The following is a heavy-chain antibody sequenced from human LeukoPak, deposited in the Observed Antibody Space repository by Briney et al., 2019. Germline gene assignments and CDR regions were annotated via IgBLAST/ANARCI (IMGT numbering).Heavy chain of an antibody. J-gene: IGHJ4*02. CDR2: IYHSGST. CDR1: GGSISSGGYS. V-gene: IGHV4-30-2*01. D-gene: IGHD6-13*01. Sequence: SQTLSLTCAVSGGSISSGGYSWSWIRQPPGKGLEWIGYIYHSGSTYYNPSLKSRVTISVDRSKNQFSLKLSSVTAADTAVYYCASYSSSWDGKFDYWGQGTLVTVSS. CDR3: ASYSSSWDGKFDY.